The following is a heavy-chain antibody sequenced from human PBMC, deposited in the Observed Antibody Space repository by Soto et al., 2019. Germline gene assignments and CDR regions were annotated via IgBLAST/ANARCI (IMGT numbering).Heavy chain of an antibody. V-gene: IGHV3-33*01. CDR3: ARDHCSSTSCYLFQQ. Sequence: QVQLVESGGGVVQPGRSLRLSCAASGFTFSSYGMHWVRQAPGKGLEWVAVIWYDGSNRYYADSVKGRFTISRDNSKNTLYLQMSSLRAADTAVYYCARDHCSSTSCYLFQQWGQGTLVTVSS. CDR2: IWYDGSNR. J-gene: IGHJ1*01. D-gene: IGHD2-2*01. CDR1: GFTFSSYG.